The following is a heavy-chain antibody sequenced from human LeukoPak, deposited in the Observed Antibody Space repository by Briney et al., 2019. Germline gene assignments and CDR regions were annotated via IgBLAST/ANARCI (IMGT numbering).Heavy chain of an antibody. Sequence: PGGSLRLSCAASGFTFSSYGMHWVRQAPGKGLEWVAVISYDGSNKYHADSVKGRFTISRDNSKNTLYLQMNSLSAEDTAVYYCARDSSGPLYWGRGTLVTVSS. CDR2: ISYDGSNK. CDR3: ARDSSGPLY. J-gene: IGHJ4*02. D-gene: IGHD6-19*01. CDR1: GFTFSSYG. V-gene: IGHV3-30*03.